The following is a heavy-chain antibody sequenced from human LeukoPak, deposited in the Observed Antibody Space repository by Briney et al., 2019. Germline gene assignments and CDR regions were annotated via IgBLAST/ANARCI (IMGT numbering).Heavy chain of an antibody. V-gene: IGHV4-34*01. CDR2: INHSGST. CDR1: GGSFSGYY. Sequence: SETLSLTCAVYGGSFSGYYWSWIRQPPGKGLEWIGEINHSGSTNYNPSLKSRVTISVDTSKNQFSLKLSSVTAADTAVYYCARRGEELREFDYWGQGTLVTVSS. J-gene: IGHJ4*02. CDR3: ARRGEELREFDY. D-gene: IGHD1-26*01.